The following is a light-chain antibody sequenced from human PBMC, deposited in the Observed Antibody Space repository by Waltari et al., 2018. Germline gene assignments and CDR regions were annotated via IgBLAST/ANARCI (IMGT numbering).Light chain of an antibody. CDR2: EGT. V-gene: IGLV2-23*01. CDR3: CSYAGGSALV. CDR1: SSAVGSYNL. J-gene: IGLJ2*01. Sequence: QSALPQPASVSGSPGQSITISCTGTSSAVGSYNLVSWYQQHPGNAPKLMIYEGTKRPSGVSNRFSGSKSGNTASLTISGLQAEDEADYYCCSYAGGSALVFGGGTKLTVL.